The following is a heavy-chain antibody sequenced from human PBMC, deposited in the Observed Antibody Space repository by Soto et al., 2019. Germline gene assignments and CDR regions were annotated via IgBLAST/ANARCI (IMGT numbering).Heavy chain of an antibody. CDR2: INHSGST. J-gene: IGHJ4*02. D-gene: IGHD3-10*01. Sequence: PSETLSLTCAVYGGSFSGYYWSWIRQPPGKGLEWIGEINHSGSTNYNPSLKSRVTISVDTSKNQFSLKLSSVTAADTAVYYCARKEVRGVIFGWETNPIDYWGQGTLVTVSS. V-gene: IGHV4-34*01. CDR3: ARKEVRGVIFGWETNPIDY. CDR1: GGSFSGYY.